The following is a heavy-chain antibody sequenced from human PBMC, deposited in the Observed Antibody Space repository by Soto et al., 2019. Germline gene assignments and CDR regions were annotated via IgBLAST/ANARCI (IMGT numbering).Heavy chain of an antibody. CDR1: GFTFSSYS. J-gene: IGHJ4*02. D-gene: IGHD5-18*01. V-gene: IGHV3-21*01. CDR2: ISSSSSYI. CDR3: ARLGGYSYGLPLDY. Sequence: GGSLRLSGAASGFTFSSYSMNWVRQAPGKGLEWVSSISSSSSYIYYADSVKGRFTISRDNAKNSLYLQMNSLRAEDTAVYYCARLGGYSYGLPLDYWGQGTRVTVS.